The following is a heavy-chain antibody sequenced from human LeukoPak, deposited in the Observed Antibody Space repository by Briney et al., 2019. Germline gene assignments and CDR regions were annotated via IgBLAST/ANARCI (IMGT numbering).Heavy chain of an antibody. Sequence: PSETLSLTCTVSGGSLSISSYYWGWIRQPPGQGLEWIGSIYYGGSTHYNPSLKSRVTISVDTSKSQFSLKLDSVTAADTAVYYCARRTITVAAIDYWGQGTLVTVSS. D-gene: IGHD6-19*01. V-gene: IGHV4-39*01. J-gene: IGHJ4*02. CDR3: ARRTITVAAIDY. CDR1: GGSLSISSYY. CDR2: IYYGGST.